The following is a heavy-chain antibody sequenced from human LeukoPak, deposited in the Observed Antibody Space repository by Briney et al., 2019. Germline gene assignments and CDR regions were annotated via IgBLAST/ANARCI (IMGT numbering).Heavy chain of an antibody. CDR2: INPNSGGT. V-gene: IGHV1-2*02. CDR3: AGLSGYDPYYFDY. Sequence: GASMKVSCKASGYRFTGYYMHWVRQAPGQGLEWMGCINPNSGGTDYAQKFQGRVTMTRDTSISTAYMELSRLTFDDTAVYYCAGLSGYDPYYFDYWGQGTLVAVSS. D-gene: IGHD5-12*01. J-gene: IGHJ4*02. CDR1: GYRFTGYY.